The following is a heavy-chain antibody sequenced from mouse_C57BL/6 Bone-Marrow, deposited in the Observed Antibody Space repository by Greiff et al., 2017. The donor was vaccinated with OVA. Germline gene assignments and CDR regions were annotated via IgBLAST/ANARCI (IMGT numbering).Heavy chain of an antibody. CDR3: ARHIGYYGSRGFAY. D-gene: IGHD1-1*01. CDR2: ISNGGGST. V-gene: IGHV5-12*01. J-gene: IGHJ3*01. Sequence: EVKLQESGGGLVQPGGSLKLSCAASGFTFSDYYMYWVRQTPEKRLEWVAYISNGGGSTYYPDTVNGRFTISRDNAKNTLYLQMSRLKSEDTAMYYCARHIGYYGSRGFAYWGQGTLVTVSA. CDR1: GFTFSDYY.